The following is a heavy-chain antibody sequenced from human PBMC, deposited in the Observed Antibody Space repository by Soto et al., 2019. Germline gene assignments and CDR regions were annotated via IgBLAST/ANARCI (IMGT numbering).Heavy chain of an antibody. J-gene: IGHJ6*02. CDR3: ARDRILVAARPGYYGMDV. Sequence: SVKVSCKASGGTFSSYAIGWVRQAPGQGLEWMGGIIPIFGTANYAQKFQGRVTITADESTSTAYMELSSLRSEDTAVYYCARDRILVAARPGYYGMDVWGQGTTVTVSS. D-gene: IGHD6-6*01. CDR1: GGTFSSYA. V-gene: IGHV1-69*13. CDR2: IIPIFGTA.